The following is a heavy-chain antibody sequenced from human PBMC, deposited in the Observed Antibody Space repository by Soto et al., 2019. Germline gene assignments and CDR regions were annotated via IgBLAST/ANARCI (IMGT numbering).Heavy chain of an antibody. D-gene: IGHD4-17*01. CDR1: GGSFSGYY. CDR2: INHSGST. V-gene: IGHV4-34*01. CDR3: ARGYGRVFDY. Sequence: QVQLQQWGAGLLKPSETLSLTCAVYGGSFSGYYWSWIRQPPGKGLEWIGEINHSGSTNYNPSLKSRVTISVDTAKNQFSLELSSVTAADTAVYYCARGYGRVFDYWGQGTLVTVSS. J-gene: IGHJ4*02.